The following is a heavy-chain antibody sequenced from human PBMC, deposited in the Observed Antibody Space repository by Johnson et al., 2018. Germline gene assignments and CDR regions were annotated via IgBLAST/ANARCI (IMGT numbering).Heavy chain of an antibody. CDR2: IWYDGSNK. V-gene: IGHV3-33*01. Sequence: QLLESGGGVVQPGRSLRLSCAASGFTFSSYGMHWVRQAPGKGLEWVAVIWYDGSNKYYADSVKGRFTISRDNSKNTLYLRMNSLRADDTALYYCARGVQTDGDYTILNYFDSWGQGTLVTVSS. D-gene: IGHD4-17*01. CDR1: GFTFSSYG. CDR3: ARGVQTDGDYTILNYFDS. J-gene: IGHJ4*02.